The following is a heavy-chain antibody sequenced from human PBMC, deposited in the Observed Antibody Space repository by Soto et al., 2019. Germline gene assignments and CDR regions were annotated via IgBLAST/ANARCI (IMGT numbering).Heavy chain of an antibody. CDR1: GFTFSTYG. J-gene: IGHJ5*02. Sequence: QVQLVESGGGVVQPGTSLRLSCATSGFTFSTYGMHWVRQAPGKGREWVAVISYGGDNKYYADSVKGRFTISRDNSKDTLFLQMNSLTPEDTAMYYCAKDLGYIYRAWGQGTLVTVSS. D-gene: IGHD3-16*02. V-gene: IGHV3-30*18. CDR3: AKDLGYIYRA. CDR2: ISYGGDNK.